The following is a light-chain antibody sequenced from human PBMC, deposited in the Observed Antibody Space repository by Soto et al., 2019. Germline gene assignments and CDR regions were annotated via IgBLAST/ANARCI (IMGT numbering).Light chain of an antibody. Sequence: IQMTQSPSTLSASVGDRVTITCRASHSVSGWLAWYQQKPGKAPNLLIYHASNLESGVPSRFSGSGSGTEFTLTISSLQPEDFATYYCQQYHSSWTFGQGTKVDIK. CDR1: HSVSGW. V-gene: IGKV1-5*01. CDR3: QQYHSSWT. CDR2: HAS. J-gene: IGKJ1*01.